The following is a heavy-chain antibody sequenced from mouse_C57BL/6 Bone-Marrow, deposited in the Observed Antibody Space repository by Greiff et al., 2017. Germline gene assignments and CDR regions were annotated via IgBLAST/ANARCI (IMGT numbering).Heavy chain of an antibody. D-gene: IGHD1-3*01. CDR3: AKREDSKWFFYAMDY. CDR2: IWRGGST. Sequence: QVQLQQSGPGLVQPSQSLSITCTVSGFSLTSYGVHWVRQSPGKGLEWLGVIWRGGSTDYNAAFMSRLSITKDNSKSQVFFKMNSLQAYDTAIYYCAKREDSKWFFYAMDYWGQGTSVTVSS. J-gene: IGHJ4*01. V-gene: IGHV2-5*01. CDR1: GFSLTSYG.